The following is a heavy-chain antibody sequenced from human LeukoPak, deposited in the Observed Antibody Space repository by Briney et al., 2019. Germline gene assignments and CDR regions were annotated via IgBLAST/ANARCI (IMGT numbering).Heavy chain of an antibody. V-gene: IGHV1-2*06. J-gene: IGHJ5*02. D-gene: IGHD6-13*01. CDR2: INPNSGGT. CDR3: ARDFPLYYDTPGIAAAGDWFDP. Sequence: KPGASVKVSCKASGYTFTGYYMHWVRQAPGQGLEWMGRINPNSGGTNYAQKFQGRVTMTRDTSISTAYMELSRLRSDDTAVYYCARDFPLYYDTPGIAAAGDWFDPWGQGTLVTVSS. CDR1: GYTFTGYY.